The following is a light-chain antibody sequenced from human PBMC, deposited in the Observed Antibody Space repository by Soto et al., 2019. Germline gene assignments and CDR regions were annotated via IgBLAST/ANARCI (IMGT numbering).Light chain of an antibody. CDR1: QGIRNY. J-gene: IGKJ4*01. CDR3: QKYDSAPLT. V-gene: IGKV1-27*01. CDR2: DAS. Sequence: DIQVTQSPSSLSASVGDRITITCRASQGIRNYLAWYQQKPGKVPKLLIYDASTLQSGAPSRFSGGGSGTDFTLTINSLQPEDVATYYCQKYDSAPLTFGGGPKVDIK.